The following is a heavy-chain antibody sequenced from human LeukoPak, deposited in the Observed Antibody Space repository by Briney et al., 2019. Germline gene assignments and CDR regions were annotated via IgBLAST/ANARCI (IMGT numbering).Heavy chain of an antibody. CDR2: IYHSGST. Sequence: SETLSLTCTVSGYSISSGYYWGWIRQPPGKGLEWIGSIYHSGSTYYNPSLKSRVTISVDTSKNQFSLKLSSVTAADTAVYYCAREVTGASGYVPYRGMDVWGQGTTVTVSS. J-gene: IGHJ6*02. D-gene: IGHD1-14*01. CDR3: AREVTGASGYVPYRGMDV. V-gene: IGHV4-38-2*02. CDR1: GYSISSGYY.